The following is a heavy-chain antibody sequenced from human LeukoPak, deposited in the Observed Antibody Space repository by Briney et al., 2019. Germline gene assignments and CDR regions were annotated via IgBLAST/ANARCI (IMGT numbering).Heavy chain of an antibody. CDR1: GYTFTSYG. J-gene: IGHJ5*02. D-gene: IGHD2/OR15-2a*01. Sequence: SVKVSCKASGYTFTSYGISWVRQAPGQGLEWMGWISAYNGNTNYAQKLQGRVTMTTDTSTSTAYMELRSLRSDDTAVYYCARVPVIVDAASGLYNWFDPWGQGTLVTVSS. CDR3: ARVPVIVDAASGLYNWFDP. V-gene: IGHV1-18*01. CDR2: ISAYNGNT.